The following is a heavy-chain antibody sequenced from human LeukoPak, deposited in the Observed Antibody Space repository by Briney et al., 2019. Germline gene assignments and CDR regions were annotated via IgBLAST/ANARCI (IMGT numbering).Heavy chain of an antibody. CDR3: SSLRSYSDAFDI. CDR1: GYSFTSYW. CDR2: IYPGDSDT. J-gene: IGHJ3*02. Sequence: GESLKISCKDSGYSFTSYWIAWVRQMPGKGLEWMGVIYPGDSDTRYSPSFQGQVTISADKSINTAYLQWSGLKASDTAMYYCSSLRSYSDAFDIWGQGTMVTVSS. D-gene: IGHD2-21*01. V-gene: IGHV5-51*01.